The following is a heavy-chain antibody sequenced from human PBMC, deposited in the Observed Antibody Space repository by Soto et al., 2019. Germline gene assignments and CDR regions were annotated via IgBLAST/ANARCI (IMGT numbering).Heavy chain of an antibody. D-gene: IGHD1-1*01. CDR1: GGSFSSGDYY. V-gene: IGHV4-31*03. CDR3: ARGTGNWKFWYYFDY. J-gene: IGHJ4*02. Sequence: QVQMQESGPGQVKPSQTLSLTCTVSGGSFSSGDYYWSWIRQHPGKGIEWIGYIHSRGSTYYNPSPKSRVTISVDTSKKQFSLELSYVTAAVTAVNYCARGTGNWKFWYYFDYWGQGTLVTVSS. CDR2: IHSRGST.